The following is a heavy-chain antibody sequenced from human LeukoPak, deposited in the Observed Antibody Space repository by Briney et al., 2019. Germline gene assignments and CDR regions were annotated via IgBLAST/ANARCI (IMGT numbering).Heavy chain of an antibody. J-gene: IGHJ4*02. D-gene: IGHD5-18*01. V-gene: IGHV3-30*04. CDR1: GFTFSSYA. CDR3: ARVIRLQNWYYFDY. CDR2: ISYDGSNK. Sequence: GRSLRLSCAASGFTFSSYAMHWVRQAPGKGLEWVAVISYDGSNKYYADSVKGRFTISRDNSRNTLYLQMNSLRAEDTAVYYCARVIRLQNWYYFDYWGQGTLVTVSS.